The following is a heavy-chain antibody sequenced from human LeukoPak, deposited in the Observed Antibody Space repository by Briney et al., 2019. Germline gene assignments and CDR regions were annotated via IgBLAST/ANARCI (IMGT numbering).Heavy chain of an antibody. Sequence: SVKVSCKASGGTFSSYAISWVRQAPGQGLEWMGGIIPIFGTANYAQKFQGRVTITADESTSTAYMELSSLRSEDTAVYYCARDLGYCSSTSCYSDWGQGTLVTVSS. V-gene: IGHV1-69*13. CDR1: GGTFSSYA. J-gene: IGHJ4*02. CDR3: ARDLGYCSSTSCYSD. CDR2: IIPIFGTA. D-gene: IGHD2-2*01.